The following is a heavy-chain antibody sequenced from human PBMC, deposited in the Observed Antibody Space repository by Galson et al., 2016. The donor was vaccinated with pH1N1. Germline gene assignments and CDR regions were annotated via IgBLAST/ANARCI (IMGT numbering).Heavy chain of an antibody. Sequence: QSGAEVKKPGESLRISCKGSGYRFNTYWISWVRQRPGKGLEWMGKIDPSDSYINYNPSVQGHVTISADRSVSTAYLQWASLEASDTAMYYCARGRGLDLWGQGTLVTVSS. CDR1: GYRFNTYW. D-gene: IGHD3-10*01. CDR3: ARGRGLDL. J-gene: IGHJ5*02. V-gene: IGHV5-10-1*01. CDR2: IDPSDSYI.